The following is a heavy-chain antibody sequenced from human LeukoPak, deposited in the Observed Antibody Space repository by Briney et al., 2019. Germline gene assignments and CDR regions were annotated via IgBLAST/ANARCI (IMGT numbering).Heavy chain of an antibody. V-gene: IGHV3-23*01. D-gene: IGHD6-13*01. CDR2: ISGSGGST. Sequence: GGSLRLSCAASGFTFSSHGMSWVRQAPGKGLEWVSAISGSGGSTYYADSVKGRFTISRDNSKNTLYLQMNSLRAEDTAVYYCAKEGLAAAGTNYYYYMDVWGKGTTVTISS. CDR3: AKEGLAAAGTNYYYYMDV. J-gene: IGHJ6*03. CDR1: GFTFSSHG.